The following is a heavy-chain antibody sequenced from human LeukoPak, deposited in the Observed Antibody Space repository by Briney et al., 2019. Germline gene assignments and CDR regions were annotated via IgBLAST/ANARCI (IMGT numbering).Heavy chain of an antibody. CDR3: ATRIAVAGFDY. CDR2: INANSGVT. V-gene: IGHV1-2*02. D-gene: IGHD6-19*01. J-gene: IGHJ4*02. CDR1: GYTITSYY. Sequence: ASVKVSCKASGYTITSYYMHWVRQTPRQRLEWVGWINANSGVTEYAQKFQGRVTMTRDTSISTAYMELSGLRSDDTALFYCATRIAVAGFDYWGPGTLVTVSS.